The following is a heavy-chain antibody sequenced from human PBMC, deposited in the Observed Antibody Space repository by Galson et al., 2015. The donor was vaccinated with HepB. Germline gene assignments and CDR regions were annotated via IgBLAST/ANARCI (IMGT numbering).Heavy chain of an antibody. J-gene: IGHJ4*02. Sequence: MGWVNGYNGNTNYAQKLQGRVTITRDAAATIAYLELRGLRSEDTAIYFCARGVYDSSGDTQYFFDFWGQGTLVTVSS. CDR2: VNGYNGNT. V-gene: IGHV1-18*01. CDR3: ARGVYDSSGDTQYFFDF. D-gene: IGHD3-22*01.